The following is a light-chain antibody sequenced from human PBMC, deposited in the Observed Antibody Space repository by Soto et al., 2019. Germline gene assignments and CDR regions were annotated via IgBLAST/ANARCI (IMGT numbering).Light chain of an antibody. CDR1: QSVSST. V-gene: IGKV3-15*01. CDR3: QQYMNWPPEYT. CDR2: GAS. J-gene: IGKJ2*01. Sequence: IVMTQSPATLSVSPGERATLSCRASQSVSSTLSWYQQQPGHAPRLLIYGASTRATGIPATFSGSGSGTEFTLTISSLQSGDFAVYYCQQYMNWPPEYTFGQGTKVQIK.